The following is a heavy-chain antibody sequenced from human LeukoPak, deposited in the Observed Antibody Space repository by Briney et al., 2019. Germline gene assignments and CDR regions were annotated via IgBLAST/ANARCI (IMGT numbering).Heavy chain of an antibody. CDR3: ARSLGGYDILTGYYPRWFDP. CDR1: GSSFTSYW. Sequence: GASLKISCKGSGSSFTSYWIGWVRPMPGKGLEWMGIIYPGDSDTRYSPSFQGQVTISADKSISTAYLQWSSLKASDTAMYYCARSLGGYDILTGYYPRWFDPWGQGTLVTVSS. J-gene: IGHJ5*02. CDR2: IYPGDSDT. D-gene: IGHD3-9*01. V-gene: IGHV5-51*01.